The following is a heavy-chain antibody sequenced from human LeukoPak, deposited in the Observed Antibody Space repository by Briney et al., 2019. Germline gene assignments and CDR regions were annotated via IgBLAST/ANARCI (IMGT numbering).Heavy chain of an antibody. CDR2: ISGSGGTT. D-gene: IGHD1-26*01. Sequence: PGGSLRLSCAASGFSFISYGMSWVRQAPGKGLEWVSAISGSGGTTYYADSVRGRFTISRDNSKNTLYLQMNSLRAEDTAVYYCAPSTTPGYFDYWGQGTLVTVSS. CDR3: APSTTPGYFDY. J-gene: IGHJ4*02. CDR1: GFSFISYG. V-gene: IGHV3-23*01.